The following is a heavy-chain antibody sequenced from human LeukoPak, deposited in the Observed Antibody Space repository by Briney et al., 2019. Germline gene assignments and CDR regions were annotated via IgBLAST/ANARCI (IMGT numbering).Heavy chain of an antibody. D-gene: IGHD6-19*01. CDR3: ARIAVAGTDYYYYGMDV. CDR1: GFTLSSYW. CDR2: IKQDGSEK. J-gene: IGHJ6*02. V-gene: IGHV3-7*01. Sequence: GGSLRLSCAASGFTLSSYWMSWVRQAPGKGLEWVANIKQDGSEKYYVDSVKGRFTISRDNAKNSLYLQMNSLRAEDTAVYYCARIAVAGTDYYYYGMDVWGQGTTVTVSS.